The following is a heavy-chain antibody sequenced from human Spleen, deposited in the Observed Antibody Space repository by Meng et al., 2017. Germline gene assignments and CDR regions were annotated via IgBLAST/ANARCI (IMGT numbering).Heavy chain of an antibody. CDR2: INHSGST. Sequence: VQLQRWGAGRLRPSGALSLTCAGYGGSFSGYYWRWVRQPPGKGLVWIGEINHSGSTNYNPSLKSRVTISVDTSKNQFSLKLSSVTGADTAVYYCAREPNYGDYGGGFDYWGQGTLVTVSS. D-gene: IGHD4-17*01. CDR1: GGSFSGYY. V-gene: IGHV4-34*01. J-gene: IGHJ4*02. CDR3: AREPNYGDYGGGFDY.